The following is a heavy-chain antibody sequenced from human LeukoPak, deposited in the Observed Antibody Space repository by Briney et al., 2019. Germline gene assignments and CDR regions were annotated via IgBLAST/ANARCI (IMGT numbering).Heavy chain of an antibody. CDR1: GYTFTSYG. Sequence: GASVKVSCKASGYTFTSYGISWVRQAPGQGLEWMGWISAYNGNTNYAQKLQGRVTMTTDTSTSTAYMELRSLRSDDTAVYYCAGGIAVAGLGAFDIWGQGTMVTVSS. CDR3: AGGIAVAGLGAFDI. D-gene: IGHD6-19*01. V-gene: IGHV1-18*01. CDR2: ISAYNGNT. J-gene: IGHJ3*02.